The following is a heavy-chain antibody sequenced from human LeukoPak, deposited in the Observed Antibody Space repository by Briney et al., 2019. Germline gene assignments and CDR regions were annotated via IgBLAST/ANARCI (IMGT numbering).Heavy chain of an antibody. CDR2: IYSSGST. J-gene: IGHJ5*02. Sequence: SETLSLTCTVSGGSISSYYWSWIRQPPGKGLEWIGYIYSSGSTIYNPSLKSRVTISVDTSKNQFSLRLSSVTAADTAVYYCAREGWGHNWFGPWGQGTLVTVSS. CDR1: GGSISSYY. V-gene: IGHV4-4*08. D-gene: IGHD3-16*01. CDR3: AREGWGHNWFGP.